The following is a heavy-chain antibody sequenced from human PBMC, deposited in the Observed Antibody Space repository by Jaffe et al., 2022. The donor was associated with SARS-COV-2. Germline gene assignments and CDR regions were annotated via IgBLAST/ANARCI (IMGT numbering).Heavy chain of an antibody. CDR3: AKDNSLGSGYQPDAFDI. CDR2: ISWNSGSI. J-gene: IGHJ3*02. Sequence: EVQLVESGGGLVQPGRSLRLSCAASGFTFDDYAMHWVRQAPGKGLEWVSGISWNSGSIGYADSVKGRFTISRDNAKNSLYLQMNSLRAEDTALYYCAKDNSLGSGYQPDAFDIWGQGTMVTVSS. D-gene: IGHD3-22*01. V-gene: IGHV3-9*01. CDR1: GFTFDDYA.